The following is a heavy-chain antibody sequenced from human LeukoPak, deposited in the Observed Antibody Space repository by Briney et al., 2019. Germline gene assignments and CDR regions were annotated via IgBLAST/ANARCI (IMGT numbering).Heavy chain of an antibody. CDR2: IYYSGST. D-gene: IGHD3-10*01. CDR1: GGSISSYY. CDR3: ARGRYYGPYWFDP. V-gene: IGHV4-59*01. J-gene: IGHJ5*02. Sequence: KASETLSLTCTVSGGSISSYYWSWIRQPPGKGLEWIGYIYYSGSTNYNPSLKSRVTISVDTSKNQFSLKLSSVTAADTAVYYCARGRYYGPYWFDPWGQGTLVTVSS.